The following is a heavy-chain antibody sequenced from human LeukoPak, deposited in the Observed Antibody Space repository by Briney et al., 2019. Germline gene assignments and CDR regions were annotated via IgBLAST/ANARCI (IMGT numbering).Heavy chain of an antibody. CDR3: ARDEKWLALRYAFDI. CDR2: IWYDGSNK. Sequence: GGSLRLSCAAPGFTFSSYGMHWVRQAPGKGLEWVAVIWYDGSNKYYADSVKGRFTISRDNSKSTLYLQMNSLRAEDTAVYYCARDEKWLALRYAFDIWGQGTMVTVSS. J-gene: IGHJ3*02. V-gene: IGHV3-33*01. CDR1: GFTFSSYG. D-gene: IGHD6-19*01.